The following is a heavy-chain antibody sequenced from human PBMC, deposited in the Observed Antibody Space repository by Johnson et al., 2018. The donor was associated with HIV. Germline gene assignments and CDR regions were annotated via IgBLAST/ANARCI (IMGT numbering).Heavy chain of an antibody. Sequence: VPLVESGGGLVQPGRSLRLSCAASGFTFDDYAMHWVRQAPGKGLEWVSGISWNSGSIGYADSVKGRFTISRDDSKNTLYLQMNSLKTEDTAVYYCARDRGAARDAFDIWGQGTMVTVSS. J-gene: IGHJ3*02. CDR2: ISWNSGSI. V-gene: IGHV3-9*01. CDR1: GFTFDDYA. CDR3: ARDRGAARDAFDI. D-gene: IGHD6-6*01.